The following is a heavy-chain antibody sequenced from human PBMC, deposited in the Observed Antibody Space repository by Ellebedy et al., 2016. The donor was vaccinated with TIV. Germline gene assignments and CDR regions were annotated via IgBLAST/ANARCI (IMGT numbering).Heavy chain of an antibody. J-gene: IGHJ4*02. V-gene: IGHV4-34*01. CDR1: GGSFSGYY. CDR3: ASGYYDTLTGSTGGDFDS. Sequence: SQTLSLTCAVYGGSFSGYYWSWIRQPPGKGLEWIGEINHSGSTNYNPSLKSRVAISVDTSKHQLYLKLSSVTATDTAVYYCASGYYDTLTGSTGGDFDSWGQGTLVTVSS. CDR2: INHSGST. D-gene: IGHD3-9*01.